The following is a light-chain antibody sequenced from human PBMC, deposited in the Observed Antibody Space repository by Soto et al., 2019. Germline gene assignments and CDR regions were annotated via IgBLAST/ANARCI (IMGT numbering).Light chain of an antibody. CDR3: SSYASSSTV. J-gene: IGLJ2*01. Sequence: QSALTQPASVSGSPGQSITISCTGTRSDVGGYNYVSWYQQHPGKAPKLMIYEVSNRPSGVSNRFSGSKSGNTGSLTISGLQAEDEADYYCSSYASSSTVFGGGTKLTVL. CDR1: RSDVGGYNY. CDR2: EVS. V-gene: IGLV2-14*01.